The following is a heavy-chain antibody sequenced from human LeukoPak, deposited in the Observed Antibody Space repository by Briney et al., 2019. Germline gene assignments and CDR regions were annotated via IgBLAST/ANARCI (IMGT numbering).Heavy chain of an antibody. V-gene: IGHV1-69*13. J-gene: IGHJ5*02. CDR1: GYTFTSYD. CDR2: IIPIFGTA. D-gene: IGHD4-11*01. Sequence: ASVKVSGKASGYTFTSYDINWVRQAPGQGLEWMGGIIPIFGTANYAQKFQGRVTITADESTSTAYMELSSLRSEDTAVYYCARDYLGESTTVNPNWFDPWGQGTLVTVSS. CDR3: ARDYLGESTTVNPNWFDP.